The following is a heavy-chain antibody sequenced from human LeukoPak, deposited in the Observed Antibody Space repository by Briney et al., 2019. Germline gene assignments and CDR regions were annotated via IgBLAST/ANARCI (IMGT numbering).Heavy chain of an antibody. J-gene: IGHJ4*02. V-gene: IGHV3-7*01. CDR3: ARGRGWVDH. D-gene: IGHD3-16*01. CDR1: GLTFSAYA. CDR2: IHEDGIVT. Sequence: PGGSLRLSCAASGLTFSAYAMSWFRQTPGKGLEWVANIHEDGIVTNYVDSVKGRFTISRDNARNSVYLQLNSLSAEDTALYYCARGRGWVDHWGQGTLVTVSS.